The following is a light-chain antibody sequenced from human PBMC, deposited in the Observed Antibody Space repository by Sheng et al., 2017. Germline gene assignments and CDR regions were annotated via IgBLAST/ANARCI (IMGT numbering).Light chain of an antibody. V-gene: IGKV1-33*01. CDR2: DAS. CDR3: QQYDNLLLT. CDR1: QDISNY. J-gene: IGKJ4*01. Sequence: DIQMTQSPSSLSASVGDRVTITCQASQDISNYLNWYQQKPGKAPKLLIYDASNLETGVPSRFSGSGSGTDFTFTISSLQPEXIATYYCQQYDNLLLTFGGGTEVEIK.